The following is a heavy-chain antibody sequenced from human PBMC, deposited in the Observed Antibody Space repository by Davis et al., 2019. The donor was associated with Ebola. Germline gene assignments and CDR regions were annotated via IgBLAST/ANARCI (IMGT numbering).Heavy chain of an antibody. V-gene: IGHV3-30*03. CDR3: VSRRDGYSSNC. CDR2: ISYDGSNK. CDR1: GFTFSSYG. Sequence: PGGSLRLSCAASGFTFSSYGMPWVRQAPGKGLEWVAVISYDGSNKYYADSVKGRFATSRDNSMNTLYLQMNSLRDDDTAVYHCVSRRDGYSSNCWGQGTLVTVSS. J-gene: IGHJ4*02. D-gene: IGHD5-24*01.